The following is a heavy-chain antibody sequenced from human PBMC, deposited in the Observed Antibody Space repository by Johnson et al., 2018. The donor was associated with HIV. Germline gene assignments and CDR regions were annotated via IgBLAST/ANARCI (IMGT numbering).Heavy chain of an antibody. V-gene: IGHV3-30-3*01. CDR1: AFTFSHYP. D-gene: IGHD5-18*01. CDR2: ISYDGSNK. J-gene: IGHJ3*02. CDR3: ARLPSGDSRDAFDI. Sequence: VQLVESGGGVVQPGGSLRLACAASAFTFSHYPMHWVRQAPGRGLEWMALISYDGSNKYYADSVKGRFTISRDTSKNTLYLQMNSLRAEDTAVYYCARLPSGDSRDAFDIWGQGTMVTVSS.